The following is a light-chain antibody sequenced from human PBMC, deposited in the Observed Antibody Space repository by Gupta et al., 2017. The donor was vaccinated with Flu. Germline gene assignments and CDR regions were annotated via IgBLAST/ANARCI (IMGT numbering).Light chain of an antibody. CDR2: GAS. Sequence: ERATPSCRASQSVSSSYLAWYQQKPGQAPRLLIYGASSRATGIPDRFSGSASGTDFTLTISRLEPEDFAVYYCQQYGSSPRTFGQGTKVEIK. CDR3: QQYGSSPRT. J-gene: IGKJ1*01. CDR1: QSVSSSY. V-gene: IGKV3-20*01.